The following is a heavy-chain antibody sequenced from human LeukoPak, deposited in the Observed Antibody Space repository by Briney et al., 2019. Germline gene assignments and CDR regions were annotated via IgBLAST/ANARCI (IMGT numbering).Heavy chain of an antibody. CDR3: ARHVTISGPYDASDI. CDR2: IYYSGGT. CDR1: GGSIISSSYY. J-gene: IGHJ3*02. D-gene: IGHD5-24*01. Sequence: SETLSLTCTVSGGSIISSSYYWSWIRQPPGKGLEWIGYIYYSGGTDYNPSLKSRVTISVDTSKNQFSLKLRSVTAADTAVYYCARHVTISGPYDASDIWGQGTMVTVSP. V-gene: IGHV4-61*05.